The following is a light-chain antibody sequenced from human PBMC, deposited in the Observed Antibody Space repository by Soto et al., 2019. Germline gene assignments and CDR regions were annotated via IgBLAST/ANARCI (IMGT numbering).Light chain of an antibody. CDR3: MQAQQAPFT. V-gene: IGKV2-28*01. J-gene: IGKJ4*01. CDR1: QTLLRSNGHNY. CDR2: MGS. Sequence: DIVMTQSPLSLPVTSGEPASISCRSSQTLLRSNGHNYLDWYFQKPGQSPQLLIYMGSNRASGVPDRFSGSGSGTDFTLKISRVEADDVGLYFCMQAQQAPFTFGGGTRIEIK.